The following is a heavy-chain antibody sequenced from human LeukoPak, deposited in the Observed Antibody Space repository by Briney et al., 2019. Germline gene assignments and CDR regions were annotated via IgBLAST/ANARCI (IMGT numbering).Heavy chain of an antibody. J-gene: IGHJ4*02. CDR2: ISSSSSTI. CDR1: GFTFSGYS. CDR3: ARVVGDSGSYLH. D-gene: IGHD3-10*01. V-gene: IGHV3-48*02. Sequence: PGGSLRLSCAASGFTFSGYSMNWVRQAPGKGLEWFSYISSSSSTIHYADSVKGRFTISRDNVKNSLYLQMNSLRDEDTAVYYCARVVGDSGSYLHWGQGTLVTVSS.